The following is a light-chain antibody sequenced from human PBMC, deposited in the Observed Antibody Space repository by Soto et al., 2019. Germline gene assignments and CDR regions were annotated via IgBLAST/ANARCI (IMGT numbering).Light chain of an antibody. CDR3: QQRSNWPPVT. V-gene: IGKV3-11*01. CDR2: DAS. CDR1: QSDSSY. J-gene: IGKJ3*01. Sequence: EIVLTQSPATLSLSPGERATLSCRASQSDSSYLAWYQQKPGQAPRLLIYDASHRATGIPARFSGSGSGTDFTLTISSLEPEDFAVYYGQQRSNWPPVTFGPGTIVDIK.